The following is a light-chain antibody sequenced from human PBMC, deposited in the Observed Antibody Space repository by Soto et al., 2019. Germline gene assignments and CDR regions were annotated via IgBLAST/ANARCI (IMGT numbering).Light chain of an antibody. CDR1: QSVSSN. V-gene: IGKV3-20*01. Sequence: EIVMTQSPATLSVSPGERATLSCRASQSVSSNLAWYQQKPGQAPRLLIYGASTRATGIPDRFSGSGSGAAFTLTISRLEPEDFAVYYCQQYGTSITFGQGTRLEIK. CDR3: QQYGTSIT. CDR2: GAS. J-gene: IGKJ5*01.